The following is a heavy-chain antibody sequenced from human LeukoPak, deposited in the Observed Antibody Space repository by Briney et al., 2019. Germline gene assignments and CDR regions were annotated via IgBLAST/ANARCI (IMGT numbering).Heavy chain of an antibody. CDR2: IYSDNT. J-gene: IGHJ4*02. V-gene: IGHV3-53*01. Sequence: GGSLRLSCTVSGFTVSTNSMSWVRQAPGKGLEWVSFIYSDNTHYSDSVKGRLTISRDNSKNTLYLQMNSLRAEDTAVYYCARRAGAYSHPYDYWGQGTLVTVSS. D-gene: IGHD4/OR15-4a*01. CDR1: GFTVSTNS. CDR3: ARRAGAYSHPYDY.